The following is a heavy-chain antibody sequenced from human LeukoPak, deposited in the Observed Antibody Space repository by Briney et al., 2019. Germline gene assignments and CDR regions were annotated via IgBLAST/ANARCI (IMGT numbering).Heavy chain of an antibody. J-gene: IGHJ4*02. CDR2: MNHSGST. D-gene: IGHD2-2*01. Sequence: PSETLSLTCAVYGGSFSGYYWTWIRQPPAKGLEWIGEMNHSGSTNHNPSLKSRVTISVDTSKDQFSLKLRSVTAADAAVYYCARANCSSTSCYSGSLIDSWGQGTLVTVSS. CDR1: GGSFSGYY. CDR3: ARANCSSTSCYSGSLIDS. V-gene: IGHV4-34*01.